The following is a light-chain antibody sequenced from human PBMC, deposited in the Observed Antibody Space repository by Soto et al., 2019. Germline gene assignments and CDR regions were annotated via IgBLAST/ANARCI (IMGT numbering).Light chain of an antibody. V-gene: IGKV3-20*01. J-gene: IGKJ2*01. CDR3: QQYGGSPSYT. CDR2: GAS. CDR1: QSVSSSY. Sequence: EIVLTQSPGTQSLSPGERATLSCRASQSVSSSYLAWYQQKPGQAPRLLIYGASSRATGIPDRFSGSGSGTDFNLTISRLEPEDFAVYYCQQYGGSPSYTFGQGTKLEIK.